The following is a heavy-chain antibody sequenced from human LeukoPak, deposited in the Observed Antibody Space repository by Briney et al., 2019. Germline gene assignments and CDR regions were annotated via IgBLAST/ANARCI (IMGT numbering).Heavy chain of an antibody. V-gene: IGHV1-8*01. CDR2: MNPNSGNT. J-gene: IGHJ4*02. Sequence: ASVKVSCKASGYTFSSYDVTWVRQAPGQGLEYMGWMNPNSGNTGFAQKFRGRVTMTSDASTTSAFMELMRLTSEDTAVYYCTRAVRNQLLSEYWGRGTRITVSS. CDR1: GYTFSSYD. D-gene: IGHD2-2*01. CDR3: TRAVRNQLLSEY.